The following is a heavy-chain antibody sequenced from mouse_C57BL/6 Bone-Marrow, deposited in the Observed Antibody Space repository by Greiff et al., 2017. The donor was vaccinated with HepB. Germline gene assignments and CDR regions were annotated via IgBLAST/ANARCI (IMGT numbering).Heavy chain of an antibody. V-gene: IGHV3-6*01. CDR2: ISYDGSN. CDR1: GYSITSGYY. CDR3: ARVGSYYGSSYLWWYFDV. D-gene: IGHD1-1*01. J-gene: IGHJ1*03. Sequence: EVQLQQSGPGLVKPSQSLSLTCSVTGYSITSGYYWNWIRQFPGNKLEWMGYISYDGSNNYNPSLKNRISITRDTSKNQFFLKLNSVTTEDTATYYCARVGSYYGSSYLWWYFDVWGTGTTVTVSS.